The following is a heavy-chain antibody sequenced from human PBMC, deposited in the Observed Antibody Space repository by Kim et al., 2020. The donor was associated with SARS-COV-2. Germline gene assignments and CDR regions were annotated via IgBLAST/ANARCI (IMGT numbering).Heavy chain of an antibody. Sequence: SETLSLTCAVSGGSISSGGYSWSWIRQPPGKGLEWIGYIYHSGSTYYNPSLKSRVTISVDRSKNQFSLKLSSVTAADTAVYYCASQLTKEEHFQHWGQGTLVTVSS. V-gene: IGHV4-30-2*01. CDR2: IYHSGST. CDR1: GGSISSGGYS. CDR3: ASQLTKEEHFQH. J-gene: IGHJ1*01. D-gene: IGHD4-4*01.